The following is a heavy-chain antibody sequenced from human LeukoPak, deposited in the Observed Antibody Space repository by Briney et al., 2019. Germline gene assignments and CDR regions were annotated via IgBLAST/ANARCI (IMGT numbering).Heavy chain of an antibody. CDR2: VYSGGST. V-gene: IGHV3-53*01. CDR1: GFTVSSNY. Sequence: GGSLRLSCAASGFTVSSNYMSWVRQAPGKGLEWVSVVYSGGSTYYADSVKGRFTISRDNSKNTLYLQMNSLRAEGTAVYYCARDGNDYGDYEYFQHWGQGTLVTVSS. D-gene: IGHD4-17*01. CDR3: ARDGNDYGDYEYFQH. J-gene: IGHJ1*01.